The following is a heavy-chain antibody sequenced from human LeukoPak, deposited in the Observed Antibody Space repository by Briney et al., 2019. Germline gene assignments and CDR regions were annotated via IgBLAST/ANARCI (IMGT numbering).Heavy chain of an antibody. CDR2: IYYSGST. Sequence: SETLSLTCTVSGGSISSYYWSWIRQPPGKGLEWIGYIYYSGSTNYNPSLKSRVTISVDTSKNQSSLKLSSVTAADTAVYYCARHFYYYGSGSYWGPGFDYWGQGTLVTVSS. V-gene: IGHV4-59*08. D-gene: IGHD3-10*01. CDR1: GGSISSYY. CDR3: ARHFYYYGSGSYWGPGFDY. J-gene: IGHJ4*02.